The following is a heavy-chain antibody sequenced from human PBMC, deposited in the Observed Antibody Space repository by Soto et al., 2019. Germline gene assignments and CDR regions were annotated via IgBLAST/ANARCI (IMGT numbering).Heavy chain of an antibody. CDR3: ARDRSYSLDV. Sequence: VQLVESGGGLLQPGGSLRLSCAVSGSTFSNDWMHWVRQAPGKGLVWVSHINSDSSSTNYADFVKGRFTIARDNAKNTVYLQMNSLRAEDTAVYYCARDRSYSLDVWGQGTTVTVSS. V-gene: IGHV3-74*01. CDR1: GSTFSNDW. J-gene: IGHJ6*02. CDR2: INSDSSST.